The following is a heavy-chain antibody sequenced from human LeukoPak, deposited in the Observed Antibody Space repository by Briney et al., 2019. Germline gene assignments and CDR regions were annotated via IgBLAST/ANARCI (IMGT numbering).Heavy chain of an antibody. CDR3: TRMTTGHDY. CDR1: GVSFNDYY. V-gene: IGHV4-34*01. Sequence: PSETLSLTCAVSGVSFNDYYWGWVRQTPGKGLEWIGEINHSGYTNDSPSLKSRVTPSIDTSRKQFSLNLRSVTVADAGIYYCTRMTTGHDYWGQGTLVTVSS. D-gene: IGHD4-17*01. J-gene: IGHJ4*02. CDR2: INHSGYT.